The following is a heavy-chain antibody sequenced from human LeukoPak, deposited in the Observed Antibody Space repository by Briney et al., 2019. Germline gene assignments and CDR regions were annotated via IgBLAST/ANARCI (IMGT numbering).Heavy chain of an antibody. Sequence: PGGSLRLSCAASGFTFSSYGMHWVRQAPGKGLEGVAFIRYDGSNKYYADSVKGRFTISRDNSKNTLYLQMNSLRAEDTAVYYCARIVGATDQYFDYWGQGTLVTVSS. J-gene: IGHJ4*02. CDR2: IRYDGSNK. CDR3: ARIVGATDQYFDY. V-gene: IGHV3-30*02. D-gene: IGHD1-26*01. CDR1: GFTFSSYG.